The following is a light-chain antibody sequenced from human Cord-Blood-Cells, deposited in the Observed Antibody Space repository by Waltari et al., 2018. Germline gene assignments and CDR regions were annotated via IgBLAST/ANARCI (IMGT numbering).Light chain of an antibody. CDR1: QSVLYSSNNRSY. CDR3: QQYYSTPPYS. J-gene: IGKJ2*03. V-gene: IGKV4-1*01. CDR2: GAS. Sequence: IEMTQPTHYLAVLFVEGAATHSQSSQSVLYSSNNRSYLAWYQQKPGQPPKLLIYGASTRDSGVPDRFSGSGSGTDFTLTISSLQAEDVAVYYCQQYYSTPPYSFGQGTKLEIK.